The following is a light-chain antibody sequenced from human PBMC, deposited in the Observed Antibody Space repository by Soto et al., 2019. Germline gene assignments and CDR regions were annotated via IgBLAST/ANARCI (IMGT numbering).Light chain of an antibody. CDR2: GAS. J-gene: IGKJ1*01. CDR1: QSVSSNY. Sequence: EIVLTQSPGTLSLSPGERATPSCRASQSVSSNYVAWYQQKPGQAPRLLVHGASTRVTGIPDRFTGSGSETDFTLTISRLEPEDFAVYFCQQYGSTPRTFGQGTKVEVK. V-gene: IGKV3-20*01. CDR3: QQYGSTPRT.